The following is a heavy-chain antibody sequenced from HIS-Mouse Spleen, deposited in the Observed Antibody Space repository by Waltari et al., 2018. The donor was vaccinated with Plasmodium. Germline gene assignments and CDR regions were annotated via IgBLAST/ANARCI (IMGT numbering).Heavy chain of an antibody. V-gene: IGHV4-39*01. CDR2: IYDSGRT. CDR1: GGSISSSSYY. CDR3: ARQRSADWYFDL. Sequence: QLQLQESGPGLVKPSETLSLTCTVRGGSISSSSYYWGWTRQPPGKGLEWIGSIYDSGRTYYNPSLKSRVTISVDTSKHQFSLKLSSVTAADTAVYYCARQRSADWYFDLWGRGTLVTVSS. J-gene: IGHJ2*01.